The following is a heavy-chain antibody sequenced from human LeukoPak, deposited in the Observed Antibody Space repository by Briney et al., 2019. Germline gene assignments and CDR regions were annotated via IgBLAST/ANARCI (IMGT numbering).Heavy chain of an antibody. V-gene: IGHV3-66*01. CDR3: AKDFWSGYWSAFDI. CDR2: IYSGGST. J-gene: IGHJ3*02. CDR1: GFTVSRNY. Sequence: GGSLRLSCAASGFTVSRNYMNWVRQAPGKGLEWVSVIYSGGSTDYADSVKGRFTISRDNAKNSLYLQMNSLRAEDTAVYYCAKDFWSGYWSAFDIWGQGTMVTVSS. D-gene: IGHD3-3*01.